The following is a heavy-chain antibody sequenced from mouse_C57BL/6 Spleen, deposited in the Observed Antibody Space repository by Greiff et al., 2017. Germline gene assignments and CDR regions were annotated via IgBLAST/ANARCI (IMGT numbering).Heavy chain of an antibody. D-gene: IGHD1-1*01. CDR1: GYTFTSYW. V-gene: IGHV1-50*01. CDR2: IDPSDSYT. CDR3: ARTTGYYAMDY. Sequence: VQLQQPGAELVKPGASVKLSCKASGYTFTSYWMQWVKQRPGQGLEWIGEIDPSDSYTNYNQKFKGKATLTVDTSSSTAYMQLSSLTSEDSAVXYCARTTGYYAMDYWGQGTSVTVSS. J-gene: IGHJ4*01.